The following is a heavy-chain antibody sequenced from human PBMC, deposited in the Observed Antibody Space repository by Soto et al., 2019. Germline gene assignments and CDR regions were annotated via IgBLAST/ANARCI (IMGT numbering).Heavy chain of an antibody. V-gene: IGHV3-53*01. D-gene: IGHD6-6*01. Sequence: LSCASSGFSVSSSDMSWVRQVPGEGLERVSVIYSGGSTHDADYVKGRFSVSRDTSKNTVDLQMNSLRVDDTAVYYCGTSSRKDYQLAMDFWGQGTEVIVSS. CDR1: GFSVSSSD. CDR2: IYSGGST. CDR3: GTSSRKDYQLAMDF. J-gene: IGHJ6*01.